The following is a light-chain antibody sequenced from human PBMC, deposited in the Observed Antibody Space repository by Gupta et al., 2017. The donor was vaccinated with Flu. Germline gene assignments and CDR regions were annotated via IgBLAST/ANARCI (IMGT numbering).Light chain of an antibody. V-gene: IGLV1-47*01. Sequence: QSVLTQPPSTSGTPGQRVTISCSGSNSHVGGNYVFWYQQLPGTAPKLLIYRNYQRPSGIPDRFSGSKSGTSASLAISGLRAEDEADYYCASGDDSRSGVVFGGGTKLTVL. CDR2: RNY. CDR1: NSHVGGNY. CDR3: ASGDDSRSGVV. J-gene: IGLJ2*01.